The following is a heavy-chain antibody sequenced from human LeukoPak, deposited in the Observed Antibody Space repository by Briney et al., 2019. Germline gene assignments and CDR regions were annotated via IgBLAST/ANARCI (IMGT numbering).Heavy chain of an antibody. CDR3: ANLWEMGY. J-gene: IGHJ4*02. CDR2: IKQDGSHS. CDR1: GFTFSDYW. V-gene: IGHV3-7*01. D-gene: IGHD5-24*01. Sequence: GGSLRLSCAASGFTFSDYWMAWVRQAPGKGLEWVANIKQDGSHSYYVDSVRGRFTISRDNAKSSPFLQMNSPRVEDTAVYYCANLWEMGYWGQGTLVTVSS.